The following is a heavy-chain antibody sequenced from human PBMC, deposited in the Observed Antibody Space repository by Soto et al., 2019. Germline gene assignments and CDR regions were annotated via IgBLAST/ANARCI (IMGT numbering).Heavy chain of an antibody. J-gene: IGHJ3*01. CDR1: GLSVGRNY. V-gene: IGHV3-66*01. Sequence: GGSLRLSCAASGLSVGRNYMTWVRQVPGKGLEWVSVVYSGGFTYFADFVQGRFAISRDNSENTLYLQMDSLRAEDTVLYYCAKGADLPVASAGFDVWGQGTMVTVSS. CDR3: AKGADLPVASAGFDV. CDR2: VYSGGFT. D-gene: IGHD5-12*01.